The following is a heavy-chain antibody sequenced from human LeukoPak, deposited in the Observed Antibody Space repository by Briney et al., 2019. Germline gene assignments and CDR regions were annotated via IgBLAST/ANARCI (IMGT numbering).Heavy chain of an antibody. CDR2: VIHNGTT. CDR1: GGSLSGCF. CDR3: ARVSGYCPDGVCRFDY. Sequence: NPSETLSLTCAVYGGSLSGCFWSWIRQSPGKGLEWIGEVIHNGTTNYNPSLKSRVSILEDTSKNQFSLNLNSVTAADTAVYYCARVSGYCPDGVCRFDYRGQGTLVTVSS. J-gene: IGHJ4*02. V-gene: IGHV4-34*12. D-gene: IGHD2-8*01.